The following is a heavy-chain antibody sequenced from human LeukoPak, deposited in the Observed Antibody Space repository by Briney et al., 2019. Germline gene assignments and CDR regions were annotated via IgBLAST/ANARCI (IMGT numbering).Heavy chain of an antibody. CDR3: ANGNTVTPHYYYYYGMDV. V-gene: IGHV3-30*18. CDR1: GFTFSSYG. CDR2: ISYDGSNK. Sequence: PGRSLRLSCAASGFTFSSYGMHLVRQAPGKGLEWVAVISYDGSNKYYADSVKGRFTISRDNSKNTLYLQMNSLRAEDTAVYYCANGNTVTPHYYYYYGMDVWGQGTTVTVSS. J-gene: IGHJ6*02. D-gene: IGHD4-17*01.